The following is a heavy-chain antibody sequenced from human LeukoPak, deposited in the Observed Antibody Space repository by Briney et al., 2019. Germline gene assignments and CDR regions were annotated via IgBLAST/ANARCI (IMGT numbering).Heavy chain of an antibody. CDR2: IRSKAYGGTT. CDR3: TRGRGLRYFDWFSLIFDY. D-gene: IGHD3-9*01. V-gene: IGHV3-49*04. CDR1: GFTFGDYA. Sequence: GRSLRLSCTASGFTFGDYAMSWVHQAPGKGPEWVGSIRSKAYGGTTEYAASVKGRFTISRDDSKSIAYLQMNSLKTEDTAVYYCTRGRGLRYFDWFSLIFDYWGQGTLVTVSS. J-gene: IGHJ4*02.